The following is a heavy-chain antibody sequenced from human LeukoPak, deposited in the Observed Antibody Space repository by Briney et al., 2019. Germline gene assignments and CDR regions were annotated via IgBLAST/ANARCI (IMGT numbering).Heavy chain of an antibody. CDR2: ISGYNGNT. J-gene: IGHJ4*02. V-gene: IGHV1-18*01. CDR3: ARDVAAAGIGLDY. CDR1: GYTFISYG. Sequence: GASVKVSCKASGYTFISYGISWVRQAPGQGLEWMGWISGYNGNTKYAQKFQGRVTMTTDTSTSTAYMDLRSLRFDDTAVYYCARDVAAAGIGLDYWGQGTLVTVSS. D-gene: IGHD6-13*01.